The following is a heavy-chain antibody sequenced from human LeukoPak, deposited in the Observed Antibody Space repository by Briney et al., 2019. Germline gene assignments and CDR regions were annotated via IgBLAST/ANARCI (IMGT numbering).Heavy chain of an antibody. J-gene: IGHJ4*02. CDR2: INPNSGGT. V-gene: IGHV1-2*02. Sequence: ASVKVSCKLAGYTVTVYSMQLVRQAPGQGLEWMGWINPNSGGTNYAQKFQGRVTMTRDTSISTVYMELSRLRSDDTAVFYCPRDQSNSYHYWGQGTLVTVSS. CDR1: GYTVTVYS. D-gene: IGHD5-18*01. CDR3: PRDQSNSYHY.